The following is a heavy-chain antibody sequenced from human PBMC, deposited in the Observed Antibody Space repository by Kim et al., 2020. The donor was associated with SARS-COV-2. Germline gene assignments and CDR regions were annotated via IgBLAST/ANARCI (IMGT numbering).Heavy chain of an antibody. V-gene: IGHV3-48*03. J-gene: IGHJ6*02. CDR2: ISSSGSTI. D-gene: IGHD6-13*01. Sequence: GGSLRLSCAASGFTFSSYEMNWVRQAPGKGLEWVSYISSSGSTIYYADSVKGRFTISRDNAKNSLYLQMNSLRAEDTAVYYCARDYGRSGSSWYARGFYYYYGMDVWGQVTTVTVSS. CDR1: GFTFSSYE. CDR3: ARDYGRSGSSWYARGFYYYYGMDV.